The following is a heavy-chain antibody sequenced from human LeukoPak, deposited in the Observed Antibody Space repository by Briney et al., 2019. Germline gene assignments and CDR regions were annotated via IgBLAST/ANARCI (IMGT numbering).Heavy chain of an antibody. V-gene: IGHV4-39*07. Sequence: SETLSLTCTVSGVSISSSSYYWGWVRQPPGKGLKWIGTIYYSGSTNYNPSLKSRVTISVDTSKNQFSLKLSSVTAADTAVYYCTRGSIAYYYMDVWGKGTTVTISS. CDR2: IYYSGST. J-gene: IGHJ6*03. CDR3: TRGSIAYYYMDV. D-gene: IGHD3-22*01. CDR1: GVSISSSSYY.